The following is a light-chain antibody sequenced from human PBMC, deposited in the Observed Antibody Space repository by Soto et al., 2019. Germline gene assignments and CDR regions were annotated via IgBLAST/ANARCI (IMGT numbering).Light chain of an antibody. CDR2: DAS. CDR1: QSISPR. J-gene: IGKJ5*01. Sequence: DIQMTPSPCTLSASVGDRVTITCRASQSISPRLAWYQQKPGRAPHLLIYDASTVQGGVPSRLSGSGSGTEFTLTISSLHPEDSGVYYCQQYNKWPAEITFGQGTRLEIK. V-gene: IGKV1-5*01. CDR3: QQYNKWPAEIT.